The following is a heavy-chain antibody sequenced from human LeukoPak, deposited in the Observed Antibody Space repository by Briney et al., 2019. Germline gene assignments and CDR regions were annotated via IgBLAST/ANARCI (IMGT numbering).Heavy chain of an antibody. CDR3: ASKLAVDYYYYGMDV. V-gene: IGHV1-69*01. CDR2: IIPIFGTA. Sequence: GSSVKVSCKGSGGTFSSYAISGVRQAPGRGLEWVGGIIPIFGTANYAQEFQGRVTITADESTSTAYMELSSLRSEDTAVYYCASKLAVDYYYYGMDVWGKGTTVTVSS. J-gene: IGHJ6*04. CDR1: GGTFSSYA. D-gene: IGHD6-19*01.